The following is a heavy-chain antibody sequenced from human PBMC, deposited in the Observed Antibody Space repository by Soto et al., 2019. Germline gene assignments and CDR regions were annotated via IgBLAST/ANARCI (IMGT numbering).Heavy chain of an antibody. CDR2: ISAYNGNT. CDR1: GYTFTSYG. Sequence: QVQLVQSGAEVKKPGASVKVSCKASGYTFTSYGISWVRQAPGQGLEWMGWISAYNGNTNYAKKLQGRATMTTDTSTSTAYMELRSLRSDDTAVYYCASDSWTRIVGARSLQHWGQGTLVTVSS. CDR3: ASDSWTRIVGARSLQH. D-gene: IGHD1-26*01. V-gene: IGHV1-18*01. J-gene: IGHJ1*01.